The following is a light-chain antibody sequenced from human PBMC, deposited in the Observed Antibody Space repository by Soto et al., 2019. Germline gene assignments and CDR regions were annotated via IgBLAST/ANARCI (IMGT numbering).Light chain of an antibody. Sequence: DVVMTQSPLSLPVTLGQPASISCRSSQSLVHSDGNTYLHWFQQRPGQSPRRLLYKVSNRDSGVPDRVSGSGSGTDFTLKISRVEADDVGVYFCMQGSHWPPYTFGQGTKLEIK. V-gene: IGKV2-30*02. CDR2: KVS. CDR1: QSLVHSDGNTY. J-gene: IGKJ2*01. CDR3: MQGSHWPPYT.